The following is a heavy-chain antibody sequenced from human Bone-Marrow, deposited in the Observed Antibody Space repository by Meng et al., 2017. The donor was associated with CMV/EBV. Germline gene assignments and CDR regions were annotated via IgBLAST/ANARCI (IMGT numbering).Heavy chain of an antibody. J-gene: IGHJ6*02. V-gene: IGHV1-58*01. CDR1: GFTFTRSA. D-gene: IGHD2-2*02. CDR2: IVVGSGNT. CDR3: ARDRTGDCSSTSCYNYYYYGMDV. Sequence: SVKVSCKATGFTFTRSAVQWVRQARGQRLEWIGWIVVGSGNTNYAQKFQERVTITRDMSTSTAYMELSSLRSEDTAVYYCARDRTGDCSSTSCYNYYYYGMDVWGQGTTVTVSS.